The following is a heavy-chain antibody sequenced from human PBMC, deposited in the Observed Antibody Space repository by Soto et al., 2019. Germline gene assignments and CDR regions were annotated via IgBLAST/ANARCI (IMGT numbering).Heavy chain of an antibody. J-gene: IGHJ6*02. D-gene: IGHD6-19*01. CDR2: IYYSGRT. Sequence: PSETLSLTCTVSGGSISSDDSYWSWIRQPPGKGLEWIAYIYYSGRTYYNPSLRSRVIISVDTSKNQFSLKLNSVTAADTAVYYCARRTSVDFYCGMDVWGQGTTVTVSS. V-gene: IGHV4-30-4*01. CDR1: GGSISSDDSY. CDR3: ARRTSVDFYCGMDV.